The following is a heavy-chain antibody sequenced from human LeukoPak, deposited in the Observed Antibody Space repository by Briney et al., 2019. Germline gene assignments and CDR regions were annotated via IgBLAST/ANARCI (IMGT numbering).Heavy chain of an antibody. J-gene: IGHJ4*02. CDR2: IYHSGST. V-gene: IGHV4-30-4*01. D-gene: IGHD1-26*01. Sequence: SETLSLTCTVSGGSISSGDYYWRWIRQPPGKGLEWIGYIYHSGSTYYNPSLKSRVTISVDTSKNQFSLKLSSVTAADTAVYYCARERETHAFDYWGQGTLVTVSS. CDR1: GGSISSGDYY. CDR3: ARERETHAFDY.